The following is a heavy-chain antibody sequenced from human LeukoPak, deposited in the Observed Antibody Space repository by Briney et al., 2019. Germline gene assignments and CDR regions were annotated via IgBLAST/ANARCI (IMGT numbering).Heavy chain of an antibody. CDR1: GGSISGSSYY. CDR2: VYYSGST. Sequence: SETLSLTCTVSGGSISGSSYYWGWIRQPPGKGLEWIGSVYYSGSTYYNPSLKSRVTISVDTSKNQFSLKLSSVTAADTAVYYCARDLGPVYGSGIPSWFDPWGQGTLVTVSS. CDR3: ARDLGPVYGSGIPSWFDP. J-gene: IGHJ5*02. D-gene: IGHD3-10*01. V-gene: IGHV4-39*07.